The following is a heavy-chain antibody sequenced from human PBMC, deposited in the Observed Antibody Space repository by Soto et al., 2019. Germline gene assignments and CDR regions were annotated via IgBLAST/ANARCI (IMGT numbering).Heavy chain of an antibody. V-gene: IGHV5-51*01. CDR1: GFTFAIYW. D-gene: IGHD2-15*01. J-gene: IGHJ6*02. CDR2: IYPRDSDS. CDR3: ARGSPSEDLHYYYGMDV. Sequence: GESLKISCKGSGFTFAIYWIGWVRQVPGKGLEWMGIIYPRDSDSTYSPSFQGQVTISADKSISTAYLQWSSLQASDTAVYYCARGSPSEDLHYYYGMDVWGQGTTVTVSS.